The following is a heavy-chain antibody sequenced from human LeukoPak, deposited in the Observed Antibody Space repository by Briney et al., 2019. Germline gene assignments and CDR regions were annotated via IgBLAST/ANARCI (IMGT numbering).Heavy chain of an antibody. V-gene: IGHV4-39*01. CDR1: GVSISSSNSY. D-gene: IGHD6-6*01. Sequence: SETLSLTCTVSGVSISSSNSYWGWIRQPPGKGLECIGSIYYSGRTYYNPSLKSRVTISVDTSKNQFSLKLSSVTAADTAVYYCARLEYSSCVTSWGQGTLVIVSS. CDR2: IYYSGRT. CDR3: ARLEYSSCVTS. J-gene: IGHJ4*02.